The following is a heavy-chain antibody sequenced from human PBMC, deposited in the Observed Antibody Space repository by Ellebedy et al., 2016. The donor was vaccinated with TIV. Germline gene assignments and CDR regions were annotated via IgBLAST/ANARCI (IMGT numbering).Heavy chain of an antibody. D-gene: IGHD2/OR15-2a*01. Sequence: GESLKISCEGSGYRFSSYWIGWVRQMPGKGLEWEGIIYPADSGTRYSPSFQGQVTISADKSTNTAYLQWSSLKASDTAVYYCARESIYYYGMDVWGQGTTVTVSS. CDR2: IYPADSGT. CDR1: GYRFSSYW. J-gene: IGHJ6*02. CDR3: ARESIYYYGMDV. V-gene: IGHV5-51*01.